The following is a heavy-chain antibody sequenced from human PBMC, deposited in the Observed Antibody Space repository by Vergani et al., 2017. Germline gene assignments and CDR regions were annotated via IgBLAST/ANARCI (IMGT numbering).Heavy chain of an antibody. Sequence: EVQLLESGGGLVQPGGSLRLSCEASGFSFPGYAMSWVRQAPGKGLEWVSSVSGSSATPYYADSVKGRFIISRDNSKNTLHLQMISLRADDTAVYYCTKGSRGYTGYFFDYWGQGTLATVSS. J-gene: IGHJ4*02. CDR3: TKGSRGYTGYFFDY. V-gene: IGHV3-23*01. D-gene: IGHD5-12*01. CDR1: GFSFPGYA. CDR2: VSGSSATP.